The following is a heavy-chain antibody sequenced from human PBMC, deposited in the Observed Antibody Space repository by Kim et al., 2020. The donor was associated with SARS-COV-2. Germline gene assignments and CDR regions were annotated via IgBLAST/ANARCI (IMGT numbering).Heavy chain of an antibody. Sequence: GGPLRLSCAASGFTFSTYWMHWVRQVPGKGLVWISRIDSDASGTTYADSVKGRFTISRDNAKNTLYLHMNNLRADDTAVYYCARGCRGRSLGPDYWGQGTLVTVSS. D-gene: IGHD3-16*02. CDR2: IDSDASGT. V-gene: IGHV3-74*01. CDR3: ARGCRGRSLGPDY. CDR1: GFTFSTYW. J-gene: IGHJ4*02.